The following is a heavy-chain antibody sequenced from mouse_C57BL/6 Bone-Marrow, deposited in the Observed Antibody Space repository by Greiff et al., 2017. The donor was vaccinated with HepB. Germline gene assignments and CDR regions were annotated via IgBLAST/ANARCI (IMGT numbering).Heavy chain of an antibody. D-gene: IGHD2-1*01. CDR3: ARDEGIYYGNDY. CDR1: GYTFTDYY. V-gene: IGHV1-75*01. Sequence: VQLQESGPELVKPGASVKISCKASGYTFTDYYITWVKQRPGQGLEWIGWIFPGSGSTYYNEKFKGKATLTVDKSSSTAYMLLSSLTSEDSAVYFCARDEGIYYGNDYWGQGTTLTVSA. J-gene: IGHJ2*01. CDR2: IFPGSGST.